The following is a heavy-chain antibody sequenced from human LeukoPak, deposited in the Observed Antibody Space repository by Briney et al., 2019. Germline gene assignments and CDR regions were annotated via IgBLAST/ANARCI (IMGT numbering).Heavy chain of an antibody. Sequence: PGGSLRLSCAASGFTFCSYAMHGVRQAPGKGLEWVAVISYDGSNKYYADSVKGRFTISRDNSKNTLYLQMNSLRAEDTAVYDCARDFPTYSSSTDSAFDIWGQGTMVTVSS. J-gene: IGHJ3*02. CDR3: ARDFPTYSSSTDSAFDI. CDR2: ISYDGSNK. CDR1: GFTFCSYA. V-gene: IGHV3-30*04. D-gene: IGHD6-6*01.